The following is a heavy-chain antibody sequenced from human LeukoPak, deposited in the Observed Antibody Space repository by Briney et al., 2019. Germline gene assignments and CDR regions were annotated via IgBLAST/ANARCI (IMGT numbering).Heavy chain of an antibody. CDR3: ARESRRDNYYGSGSPGGFNY. CDR2: IIPIFGTA. Sequence: GASVKVSCKASGGIFSSYAISWVRQAPGQGLEWMGGIIPIFGTANYAQKFQGRVTITTDESTSTAYMELSSLRSEDTAVYYCARESRRDNYYGSGSPGGFNYWGQGTLVTVSS. J-gene: IGHJ4*02. CDR1: GGIFSSYA. D-gene: IGHD3-10*01. V-gene: IGHV1-69*05.